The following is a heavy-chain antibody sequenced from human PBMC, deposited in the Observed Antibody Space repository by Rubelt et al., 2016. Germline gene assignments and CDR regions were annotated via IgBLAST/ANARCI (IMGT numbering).Heavy chain of an antibody. CDR1: GFTFSSYA. J-gene: IGHJ5*02. CDR2: ISYDGSKT. D-gene: IGHD7-27*01. V-gene: IGHV3-30*04. CDR3: ARDVRNRGWFDP. Sequence: VQLLESGGGLVQPGGSLRLSCAASGFTFSSYAMSWVRQAPGKGLEWVALISYDGSKTYYADFVRGRFTISRDNSENTLYLHVNSLRAEDSAVYYCARDVRNRGWFDPWGQGTLVTVSS.